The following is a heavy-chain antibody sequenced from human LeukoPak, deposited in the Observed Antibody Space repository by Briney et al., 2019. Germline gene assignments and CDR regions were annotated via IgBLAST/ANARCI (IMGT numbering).Heavy chain of an antibody. CDR1: GGSFGGYY. J-gene: IGHJ6*03. Sequence: PSETLSLTCAVYGGSFGGYYWSWIRQPPGKGLEWIGEINHSGSTNYNPSLKSRVTISVDTSKNQFSLKLSSVTAADTAVYYCASLYGSSGGLYYYYMDVWGKGTTVTVSS. D-gene: IGHD6-6*01. V-gene: IGHV4-34*01. CDR3: ASLYGSSGGLYYYYMDV. CDR2: INHSGST.